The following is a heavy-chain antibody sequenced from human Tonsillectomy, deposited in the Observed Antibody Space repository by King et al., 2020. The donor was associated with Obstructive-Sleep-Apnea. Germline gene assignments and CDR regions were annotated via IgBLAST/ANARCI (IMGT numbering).Heavy chain of an antibody. CDR3: ASHSSGWNFDY. CDR1: GFTFSSYR. V-gene: IGHV3-7*01. D-gene: IGHD6-19*01. J-gene: IGHJ4*02. Sequence: VQLVESGGGLVQPGGSLRLSCEASGFTFSSYRMIWVRQAPGKGLEWVANIKQDGSEKYYVESVKGRFTISRDNAKNSLYLQMNSLRAEDTAVYYCASHSSGWNFDYWGQGTLVTVSS. CDR2: IKQDGSEK.